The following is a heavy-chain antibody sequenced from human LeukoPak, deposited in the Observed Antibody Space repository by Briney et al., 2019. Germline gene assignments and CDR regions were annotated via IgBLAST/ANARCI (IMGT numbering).Heavy chain of an antibody. Sequence: GGSQRLSCAASGFTFSSYAMSWVRQAPGKGLEWVSAISGSGGSTYYADSVKGRFTISRDNSKNTLYLQMNSLRAEDTAVYYCAKGGDYGDYYFDYWGQGTLVTVSS. CDR1: GFTFSSYA. CDR2: ISGSGGST. J-gene: IGHJ4*02. D-gene: IGHD4-17*01. V-gene: IGHV3-23*01. CDR3: AKGGDYGDYYFDY.